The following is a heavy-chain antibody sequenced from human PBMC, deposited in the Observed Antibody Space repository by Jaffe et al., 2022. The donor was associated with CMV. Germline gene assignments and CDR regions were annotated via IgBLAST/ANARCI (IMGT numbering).Heavy chain of an antibody. CDR2: INPSGGAT. V-gene: IGHV1-46*01. Sequence: QVQLVQSGAEVKKPGASVKVSCEAFGYTFTSYYMHWVRQAPGQGLEWMGIINPSGGATSYAQQFRGRVTMTRDMSTSTVYMELNSLTSEDTAVYYCARDYDLWSGHRDYFYSMDVWGKGTTVTVSS. CDR1: GYTFTSYY. J-gene: IGHJ6*03. D-gene: IGHD3-3*01. CDR3: ARDYDLWSGHRDYFYSMDV.